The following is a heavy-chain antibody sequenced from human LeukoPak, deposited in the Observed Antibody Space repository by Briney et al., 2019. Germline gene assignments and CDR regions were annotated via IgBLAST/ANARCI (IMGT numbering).Heavy chain of an antibody. Sequence: GGSLRLSCAASGFISNDYAMHWVRQTPGKGLEWVSGISWNGANIAHAASVEGRFTISRDNAKNSVYLQMNSLRVEDTALYYCVKGHLAAVVFNWFDPWGQGTLVTVSS. V-gene: IGHV3-9*02. D-gene: IGHD6-13*01. J-gene: IGHJ5*02. CDR2: ISWNGANI. CDR3: VKGHLAAVVFNWFDP. CDR1: GFISNDYA.